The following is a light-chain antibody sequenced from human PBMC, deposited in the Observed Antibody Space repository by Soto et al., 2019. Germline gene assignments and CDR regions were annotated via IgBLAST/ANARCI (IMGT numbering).Light chain of an antibody. V-gene: IGKV3-11*01. CDR2: DAS. CDR1: LSVSVY. Sequence: VVLTQSPATLSLSPWEIATLSFMTSLSVSVYLDWYQQKPGQAPRLLISDASNRATGIPARFSGSGSGTDFTLTISSLEPEDFAVYYCRQRQYWPPITFGQGTRLEIK. J-gene: IGKJ5*01. CDR3: RQRQYWPPIT.